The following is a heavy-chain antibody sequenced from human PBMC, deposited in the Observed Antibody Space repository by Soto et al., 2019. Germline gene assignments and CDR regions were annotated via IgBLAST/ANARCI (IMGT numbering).Heavy chain of an antibody. CDR2: ISGSGGST. J-gene: IGHJ6*02. Sequence: PGGSLRLSCAASGFTFSSYAMSWVRQAPGKGLEWVSAISGSGGSTYYADSVKGRFTISRDNSKNTLYLQMNSLRAEDTAVYYCARQDYDFWSGPIYYYGMDVWGQGTTVTVSS. CDR3: ARQDYDFWSGPIYYYGMDV. CDR1: GFTFSSYA. D-gene: IGHD3-3*01. V-gene: IGHV3-23*01.